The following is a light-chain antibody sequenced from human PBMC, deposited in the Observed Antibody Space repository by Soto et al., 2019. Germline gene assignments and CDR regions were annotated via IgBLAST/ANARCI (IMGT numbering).Light chain of an antibody. V-gene: IGKV2-28*01. J-gene: IGKJ2*01. Sequence: DIVMTQSPISLPVSPGEPASISCRSSQSLLDSDGYKYLDWYLQKPGQSPQLLIYMGSNRATGVPDRFSGSGSGTDFTLKISRLESEDVGVYYCMQALQTGYTFGQGTRLEIK. CDR3: MQALQTGYT. CDR1: QSLLDSDGYKY. CDR2: MGS.